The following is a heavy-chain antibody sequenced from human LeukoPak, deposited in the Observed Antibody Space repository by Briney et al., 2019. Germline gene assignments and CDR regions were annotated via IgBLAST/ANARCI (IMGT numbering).Heavy chain of an antibody. CDR1: GGSFSGYF. V-gene: IGHV4-34*01. CDR3: ARSQFQRDY. Sequence: SETLSLTCAVYGGSFSGYFWSWIRQPPGKGLEWIGEVNYSGRTNYNPSLKSRVTISVDTSKNQFSLNLRSVTAADTAVYYCARSQFQRDYWGQGTLVTVSS. J-gene: IGHJ4*02. CDR2: VNYSGRT.